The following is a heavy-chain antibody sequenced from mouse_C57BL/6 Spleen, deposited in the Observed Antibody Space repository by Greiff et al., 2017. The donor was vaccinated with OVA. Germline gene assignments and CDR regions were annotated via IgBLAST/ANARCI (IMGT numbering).Heavy chain of an antibody. Sequence: VHLVESGPGLVAPSQSLSITCTVSGFSLTSYGVDWVRQPPGQGLEWLGVIWGGGSTNYNSALMSRLSISKDNSKSQVSLKMNSLQTDDTAMYYCAKRGYYDSSYRYFDVWGTGTTVTVSS. V-gene: IGHV2-9*01. J-gene: IGHJ1*03. CDR2: IWGGGST. CDR3: AKRGYYDSSYRYFDV. D-gene: IGHD2-4*01. CDR1: GFSLTSYG.